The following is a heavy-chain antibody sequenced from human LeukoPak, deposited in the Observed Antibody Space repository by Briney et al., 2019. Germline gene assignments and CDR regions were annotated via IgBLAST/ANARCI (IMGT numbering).Heavy chain of an antibody. D-gene: IGHD1-26*01. Sequence: SLRLSCSASGFTFSSYAMHWFRQAPGKGLEWVAVISYDGSNKYYAGSVTGRFTISRANSKNTLYLQMNSLRAEDTAVYYCARGSPSYWDYYFDYWGQGTLVTVSS. J-gene: IGHJ4*02. CDR1: GFTFSSYA. V-gene: IGHV3-30-3*01. CDR3: ARGSPSYWDYYFDY. CDR2: ISYDGSNK.